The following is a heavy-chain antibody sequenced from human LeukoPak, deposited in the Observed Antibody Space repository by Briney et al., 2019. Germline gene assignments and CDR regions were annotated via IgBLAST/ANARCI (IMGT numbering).Heavy chain of an antibody. CDR2: INPNSGGT. CDR3: ARARITIFRLPPDY. CDR1: GYTFTGYY. V-gene: IGHV1-2*04. J-gene: IGHJ4*02. Sequence: ASVKVSCKASGYTFTGYYMHWVRQAPGQGLEWMGWINPNSGGTNYAQKFQGWVTMTRDTSISTAYMELSRLRSDDTAVYYCARARITIFRLPPDYWGQGTLVTVSS. D-gene: IGHD3-3*01.